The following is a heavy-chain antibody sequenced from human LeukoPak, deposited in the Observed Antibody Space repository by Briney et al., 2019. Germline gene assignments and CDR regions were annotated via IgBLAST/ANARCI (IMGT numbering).Heavy chain of an antibody. V-gene: IGHV1-18*01. D-gene: IGHD3-3*01. CDR2: ISAYNGNT. Sequence: ASVKVSCKASGYTFTSYGISWVRQAPGQGLEWMGWISAYNGNTNYAQKLQGRVTMTTDTSTSTAYMELRSLRSDDTAVYYCARVSSYDFWSGYHPSDYWGQGTLVTVSS. CDR1: GYTFTSYG. J-gene: IGHJ4*02. CDR3: ARVSSYDFWSGYHPSDY.